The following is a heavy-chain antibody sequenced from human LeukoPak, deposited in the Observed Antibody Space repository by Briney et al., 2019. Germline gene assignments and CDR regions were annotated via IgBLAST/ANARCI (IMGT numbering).Heavy chain of an antibody. CDR1: GGSVSSSSYY. V-gene: IGHV4-61*01. J-gene: IGHJ5*02. Sequence: SETLSLTCTVSGGSVSSSSYYCSWIRQPPGKGLEWFGYIYYTGSTNYNPSLKSRVTISALTSKNQFSLRLNSVTAADTAVYYCVRSSRGYSGHDSGSWGQGTLVTVAS. CDR2: IYYTGST. D-gene: IGHD5-12*01. CDR3: VRSSRGYSGHDSGS.